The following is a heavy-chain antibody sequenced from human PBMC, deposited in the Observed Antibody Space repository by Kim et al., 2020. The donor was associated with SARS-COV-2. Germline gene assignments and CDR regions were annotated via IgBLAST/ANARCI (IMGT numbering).Heavy chain of an antibody. CDR3: ARDLRIAVAGTEWYYYGMDV. Sequence: ASVKVSCKASGYTFTGYYMHWVRQAPGQGLEWMGRINPNSGGTNYAQKFQGRVTMTRDTSISTAYMELSRLRSDDTAVYYCARDLRIAVAGTEWYYYGMDVWGQGTTVTVSS. D-gene: IGHD6-19*01. V-gene: IGHV1-2*06. CDR2: INPNSGGT. J-gene: IGHJ6*02. CDR1: GYTFTGYY.